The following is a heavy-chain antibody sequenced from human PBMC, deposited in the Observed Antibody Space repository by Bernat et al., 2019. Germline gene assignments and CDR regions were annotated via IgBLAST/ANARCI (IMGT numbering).Heavy chain of an antibody. D-gene: IGHD4-17*01. V-gene: IGHV3-23*04. J-gene: IGHJ4*02. CDR2: ISSGGGST. CDR1: GFTFRNYV. Sequence: EVQLVESGGNLVQPGGSLRLSCTASGFTFRNYVITWVRQAPGKGLEWVSSISSGGGSTYYADSEKGRFTISRDNSQNTLYLQMNSLRAEDTAVYYCTKADYGAFDYWGQGTLVTVSS. CDR3: TKADYGAFDY.